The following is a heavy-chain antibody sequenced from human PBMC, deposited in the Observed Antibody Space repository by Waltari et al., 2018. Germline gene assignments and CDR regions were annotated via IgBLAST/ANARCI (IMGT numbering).Heavy chain of an antibody. CDR3: ARRVSTKGAFEV. D-gene: IGHD5-12*01. CDR1: GYTFTSYA. V-gene: IGHV1-3*01. J-gene: IGHJ3*01. CDR2: INAGNGNT. Sequence: QVQLVQSGAEVKKPGASVKVSCKASGYTFTSYAMHWVRQAPGQRLEWMGWINAGNGNTKYSQKFQGRVTITRDTSASTAYMELRSLGSEDTAIYYCARRVSTKGAFEVWGRGTLVTVSP.